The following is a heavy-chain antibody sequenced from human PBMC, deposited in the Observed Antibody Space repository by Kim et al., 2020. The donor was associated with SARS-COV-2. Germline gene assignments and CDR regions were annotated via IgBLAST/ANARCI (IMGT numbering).Heavy chain of an antibody. J-gene: IGHJ5*02. CDR3: ARRSEFDP. V-gene: IGHV5-10-1*01. CDR2: SYT. Sequence: SYTNYSPSFQGHVTISADKSISTAYLQWSSLKASDTAMYYCARRSEFDPWGQGTLVTVSS.